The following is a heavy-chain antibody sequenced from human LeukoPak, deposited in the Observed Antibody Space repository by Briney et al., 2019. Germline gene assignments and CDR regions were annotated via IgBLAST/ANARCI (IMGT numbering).Heavy chain of an antibody. D-gene: IGHD2-2*01. V-gene: IGHV3-7*01. J-gene: IGHJ6*02. Sequence: TGGSLRLSCAASGFTFSSYWMSWVRQAPGKGLEWVANIKQDGSEKYYVDSVKGRFTISRDNAKNSLYLQMNSLRAEDTAVYYCARGCSSTSCARHFYYYYGMDVRGQGTTVTVSS. CDR2: IKQDGSEK. CDR1: GFTFSSYW. CDR3: ARGCSSTSCARHFYYYYGMDV.